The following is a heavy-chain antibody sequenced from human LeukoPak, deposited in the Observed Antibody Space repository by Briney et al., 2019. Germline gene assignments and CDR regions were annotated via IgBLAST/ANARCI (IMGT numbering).Heavy chain of an antibody. CDR1: GFTFSDHY. CDR2: LSNRGSDI. D-gene: IGHD7-27*01. Sequence: GGSLRLSCAVSGFTFSDHYMTWIRQAPGKGLEYISYLSNRGSDIFYADSVKGRFSISRDNAKNSLYLQMNSLRVEDTAMYYCARGHWGLDYCGQGTLVTVSS. J-gene: IGHJ4*02. V-gene: IGHV3-11*01. CDR3: ARGHWGLDY.